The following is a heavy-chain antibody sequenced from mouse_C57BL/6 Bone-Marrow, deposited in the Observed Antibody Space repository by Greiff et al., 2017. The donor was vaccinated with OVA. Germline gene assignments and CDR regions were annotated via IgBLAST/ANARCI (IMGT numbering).Heavy chain of an antibody. Sequence: VQLVESGAELARPGASVKMSCKASGYTFTSYTMHWVKQRPGQGLEWIGYINPSSGYTKYNQKFKDKATLTADKSSSTAYMQLSSLTSEDSAVYYCARYGNYGWYFDVWGTGTTVTVSS. CDR3: ARYGNYGWYFDV. CDR1: GYTFTSYT. J-gene: IGHJ1*03. V-gene: IGHV1-4*01. CDR2: INPSSGYT. D-gene: IGHD2-1*01.